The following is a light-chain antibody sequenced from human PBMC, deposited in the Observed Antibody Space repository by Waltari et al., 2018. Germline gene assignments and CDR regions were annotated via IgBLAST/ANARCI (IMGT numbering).Light chain of an antibody. CDR2: GAS. V-gene: IGKV3-15*01. CDR3: QQYNNWPPYT. Sequence: EIVMTQSPATLSVSPGERATLSCRASQSVSSNLAWYQQKPGQAPRLLIYGASTRAPGIPARFSGSWSGTEFTLTISSLQSEDFAVYYCQQYNNWPPYTFGQGTKLEIK. CDR1: QSVSSN. J-gene: IGKJ2*01.